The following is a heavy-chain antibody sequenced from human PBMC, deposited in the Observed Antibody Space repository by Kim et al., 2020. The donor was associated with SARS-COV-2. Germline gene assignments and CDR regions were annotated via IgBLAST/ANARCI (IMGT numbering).Heavy chain of an antibody. D-gene: IGHD3-10*01. J-gene: IGHJ4*02. CDR1: GFTFSSYA. Sequence: GGSLRLSCAASGFTFSSYAMSWVRQAPGKGLEWVSVIYSGGSSTYYADSVKGRFTISRDNSKNTLYLQMNSLRAEDTAVYYCAKATYYYGSGSYYPPLYFDYWGQGTLVTVSS. CDR3: AKATYYYGSGSYYPPLYFDY. V-gene: IGHV3-23*03. CDR2: IYSGGSST.